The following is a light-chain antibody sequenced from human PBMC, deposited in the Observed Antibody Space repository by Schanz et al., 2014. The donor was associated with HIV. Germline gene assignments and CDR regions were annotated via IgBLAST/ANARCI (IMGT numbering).Light chain of an antibody. CDR3: QQYYSTPLT. J-gene: IGKJ4*01. V-gene: IGKV4-1*01. CDR1: QSLLKSSNNNNY. Sequence: DIVMTQSPDSLALSLGERATINCKSSQSLLKSSNNNNYLTWYQQKPGQPPKLLIYWASTRQTGVPDRFSGSGSGTDFTLTISSLQAEDVAVYYCQQYYSTPLTFGGGTKVEIK. CDR2: WAS.